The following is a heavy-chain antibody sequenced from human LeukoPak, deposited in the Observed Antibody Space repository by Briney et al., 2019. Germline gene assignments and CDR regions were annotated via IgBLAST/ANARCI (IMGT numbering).Heavy chain of an antibody. D-gene: IGHD3-16*01. CDR3: AILRGGLGDFDY. J-gene: IGHJ4*02. CDR2: ISADNSNT. Sequence: GASVKVSCKASGYTFTSYGISWVGQAAGQGLEWTGWISADNSNTTYAQKLQGRVTMTTDTSTSTAYMELRSLRSDGTAVYYCAILRGGLGDFDYWGQGTLVTVSS. V-gene: IGHV1-18*01. CDR1: GYTFTSYG.